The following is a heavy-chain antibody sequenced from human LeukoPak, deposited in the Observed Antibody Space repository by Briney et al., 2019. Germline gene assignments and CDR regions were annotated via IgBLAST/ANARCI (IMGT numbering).Heavy chain of an antibody. J-gene: IGHJ4*02. V-gene: IGHV1-46*01. Sequence: ASVKVSCKASGYTFTSYYMHWGRQAPGQGLEWMGIINPSTAATSYAQKFQGRVTMTRDTSTSTVYMELSSLRSEDTAVYYCARDSGSYSGFDYWGQGTLVTVSS. CDR2: INPSTAAT. D-gene: IGHD1-26*01. CDR3: ARDSGSYSGFDY. CDR1: GYTFTSYY.